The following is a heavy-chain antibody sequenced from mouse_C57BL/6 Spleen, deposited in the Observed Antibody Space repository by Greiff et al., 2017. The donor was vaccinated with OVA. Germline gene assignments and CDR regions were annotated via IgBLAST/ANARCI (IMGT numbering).Heavy chain of an antibody. D-gene: IGHD2-5*01. CDR3: ARRYSNLAWFAY. V-gene: IGHV1-19*01. J-gene: IGHJ3*01. CDR1: GYTFTDYY. Sequence: VQLQQSGPVLVKPGASVKMSCKASGYTFTDYYMNWVKQSHGKSLEWIGVINPYNGGTSYNQKFKGKATLTVDKSSSTAYMELNSLTSEDSAVYYCARRYSNLAWFAYWGQGTLVTVSA. CDR2: INPYNGGT.